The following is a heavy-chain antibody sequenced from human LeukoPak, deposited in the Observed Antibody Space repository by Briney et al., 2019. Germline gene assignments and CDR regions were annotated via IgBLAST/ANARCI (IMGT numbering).Heavy chain of an antibody. D-gene: IGHD1/OR15-1a*01. V-gene: IGHV4-59*01. CDR3: AKWHEQQLAFDY. CDR2: IHYSGKN. J-gene: IGHJ4*02. CDR1: GFTFSSYS. Sequence: GSLRLSCAASGFTFSSYSMNWIRQPPGRGLEWIGYIHYSGKNYYNPSLKSRLTTSVDTSKSQFSLKVNSVTAADTAVYYCAKWHEQQLAFDYWGQGALVTVSS.